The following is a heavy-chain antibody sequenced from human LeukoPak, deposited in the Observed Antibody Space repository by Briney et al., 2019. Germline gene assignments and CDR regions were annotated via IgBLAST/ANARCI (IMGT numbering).Heavy chain of an antibody. CDR2: MNPNSGNT. CDR3: ARGQFRYFDRLLQYSWFDP. CDR1: GYTFTSYD. Sequence: ASVKVSCKASGYTFTSYDINWVRQATGQGREWMGWMNPNSGNTGYAQKFQGRVTMTRNTSISTAYMELSSLRSEDTAVYYCARGQFRYFDRLLQYSWFDPWGQGTLVTVSS. J-gene: IGHJ5*02. V-gene: IGHV1-8*01. D-gene: IGHD3-9*01.